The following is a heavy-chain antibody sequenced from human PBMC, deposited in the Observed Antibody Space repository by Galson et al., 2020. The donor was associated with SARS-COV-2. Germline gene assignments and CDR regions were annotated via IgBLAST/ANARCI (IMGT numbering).Heavy chain of an antibody. CDR3: AKDGRVVSPTYVDS. Sequence: GESLKLSCTASGFIFSSYAMNWVRLAPGRGLEWVSAISGSGTSTYYAASVKGRFTISRDNSNNTVYLQMSSVRAEDTAGYYCAKDGRVVSPTYVDSWGQGNLVTVSS. V-gene: IGHV3-23*01. CDR2: ISGSGTST. D-gene: IGHD2-15*01. J-gene: IGHJ4*02. CDR1: GFIFSSYA.